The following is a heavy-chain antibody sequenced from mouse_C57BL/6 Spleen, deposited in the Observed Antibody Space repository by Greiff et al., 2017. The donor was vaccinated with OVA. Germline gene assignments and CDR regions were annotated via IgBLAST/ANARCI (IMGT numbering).Heavy chain of an antibody. J-gene: IGHJ1*03. D-gene: IGHD1-1*01. CDR3: ARGDYGSSYWYFDV. CDR2: IDPNSGGT. Sequence: QVQLKESGAELVKPGASVKLSCKASGYTFTSYWMHWVKQRPGRGLEWIGRIDPNSGGTKYNEKFKSKATLPVDKPSSTAYMQLSSLTSEDSAVYYCARGDYGSSYWYFDVWGTGTTVTVSS. CDR1: GYTFTSYW. V-gene: IGHV1-72*01.